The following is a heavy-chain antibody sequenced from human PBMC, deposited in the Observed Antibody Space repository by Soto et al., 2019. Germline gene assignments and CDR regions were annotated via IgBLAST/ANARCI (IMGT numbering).Heavy chain of an antibody. Sequence: VGSLRLSCAASGLTFSSYGMHWVRQAPGKGLEWVAVISYDGSNKYYADSVKGRFTISRDNSKNTLYLQMNSLRAEDTAVYYCAKDLARSMIVVAATFDYWGQGTLVTVSS. D-gene: IGHD3-22*01. J-gene: IGHJ4*02. V-gene: IGHV3-30*18. CDR2: ISYDGSNK. CDR3: AKDLARSMIVVAATFDY. CDR1: GLTFSSYG.